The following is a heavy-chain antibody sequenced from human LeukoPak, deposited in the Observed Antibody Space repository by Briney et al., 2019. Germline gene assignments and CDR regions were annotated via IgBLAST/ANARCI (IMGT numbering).Heavy chain of an antibody. D-gene: IGHD4-23*01. Sequence: GGSLRLSCAASGFTFSSYGMHWVRQAPGKGLEWVAFIRYDGDNQYYADSVKGRFTISRDNSKNTLYLQMNSLRAEDTAVYYCARPHYGGNSGPFDYWGQGTLVTVSS. J-gene: IGHJ4*02. CDR2: IRYDGDNQ. V-gene: IGHV3-30*02. CDR3: ARPHYGGNSGPFDY. CDR1: GFTFSSYG.